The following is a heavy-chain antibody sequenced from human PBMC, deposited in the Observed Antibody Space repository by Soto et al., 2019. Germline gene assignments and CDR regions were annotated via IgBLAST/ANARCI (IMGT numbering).Heavy chain of an antibody. CDR3: ARDQPAIRLDHSGWPI. J-gene: IGHJ4*02. V-gene: IGHV1-18*04. D-gene: IGHD6-19*01. Sequence: GASVKVSCKASGYTFTIYGISGVVRSPVQGLEWMGWISAYNGNTNYAQKLQGRVTMTTDTSTSTAYMELRSLRSDDTAVYYCARDQPAIRLDHSGWPIWGQGTLVTVSS. CDR1: GYTFTIYG. CDR2: ISAYNGNT.